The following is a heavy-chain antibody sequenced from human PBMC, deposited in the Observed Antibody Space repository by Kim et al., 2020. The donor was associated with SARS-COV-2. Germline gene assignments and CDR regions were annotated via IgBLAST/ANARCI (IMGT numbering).Heavy chain of an antibody. D-gene: IGHD6-13*01. J-gene: IGHJ4*02. V-gene: IGHV3-21*01. CDR3: ASIAAAGSFDY. CDR2: I. Sequence: IAYEASVKGRFTNSRDNAKNSLDLQMNSLRAEDTAVYHCASIAAAGSFDYWGQGTLVTVSP.